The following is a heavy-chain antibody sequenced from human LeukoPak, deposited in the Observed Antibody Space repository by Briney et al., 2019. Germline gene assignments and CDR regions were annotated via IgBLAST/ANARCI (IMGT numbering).Heavy chain of an antibody. CDR1: EFTFSAFW. CDR2: INQDGSRK. D-gene: IGHD3-3*01. Sequence: PGGSLRLSCVASEFTFSAFWMSWVRQAPGKGLEWVASINQDGSRKHYVDSVKGRFTVSRDNAKNSLYLQMNSLRAEDTAVYYCVRESGYSFDYWGQGSLVTVSS. J-gene: IGHJ4*02. V-gene: IGHV3-7*03. CDR3: VRESGYSFDY.